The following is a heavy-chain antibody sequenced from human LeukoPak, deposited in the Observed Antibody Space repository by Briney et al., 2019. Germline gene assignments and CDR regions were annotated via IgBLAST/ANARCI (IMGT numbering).Heavy chain of an antibody. V-gene: IGHV4-34*01. CDR1: GGSFSGYY. Sequence: SETLSLTCAVYGGSFSGYYWSWIRQPPGKGLEWIGEINHSGSTNYNPSLKSRVTISVDTSKNQFSLKLSSVTAADTAVYYCARGGGGESQYYFDYWGQGTLVTVSS. CDR3: ARGGGGESQYYFDY. D-gene: IGHD3-16*01. J-gene: IGHJ4*02. CDR2: INHSGST.